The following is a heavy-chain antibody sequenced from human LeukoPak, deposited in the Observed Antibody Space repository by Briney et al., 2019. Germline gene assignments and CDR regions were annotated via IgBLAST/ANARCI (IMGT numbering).Heavy chain of an antibody. CDR1: GGSISSSY. J-gene: IGHJ4*02. Sequence: SETLSLTCTVAGGSISSSYWSWLRQPPGKGLEWVGFINYSGSTNYNPSLNSRVTISVDTSKNQFSLKVRSVTAADTAVYYCARRFYDILTGYYAFGYWGQGTLVTVSS. V-gene: IGHV4-59*08. D-gene: IGHD3-9*01. CDR2: INYSGST. CDR3: ARRFYDILTGYYAFGY.